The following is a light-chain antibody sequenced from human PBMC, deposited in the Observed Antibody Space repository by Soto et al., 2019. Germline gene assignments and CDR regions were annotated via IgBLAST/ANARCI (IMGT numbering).Light chain of an antibody. CDR3: QQYGSSPRT. V-gene: IGKV3-20*01. Sequence: EIVLTQSPGTLSSSPGERATISCRASQSVSSSYLAWYQQKHGQAPRPLIYAASSSSTGIPDRFGGSGSGTDFTLTISRLEPEDFAVYYCQQYGSSPRTFGQGTKVEIK. J-gene: IGKJ1*01. CDR1: QSVSSSY. CDR2: AAS.